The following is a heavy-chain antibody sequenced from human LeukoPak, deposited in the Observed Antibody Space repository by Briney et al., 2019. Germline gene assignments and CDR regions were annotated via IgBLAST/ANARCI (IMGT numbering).Heavy chain of an antibody. CDR2: ISSSSSYI. Sequence: GGSLRLSCAASGFTFSSYSMNWVRQAPGKGLEWVSSISSSSSYIYYADSVKGRFTSSRDNAKNSLYLQMNSLRAEDTAVYYCARDSEGSGSYDYWGQGTLVTVSS. D-gene: IGHD3-10*01. CDR3: ARDSEGSGSYDY. J-gene: IGHJ4*02. V-gene: IGHV3-21*01. CDR1: GFTFSSYS.